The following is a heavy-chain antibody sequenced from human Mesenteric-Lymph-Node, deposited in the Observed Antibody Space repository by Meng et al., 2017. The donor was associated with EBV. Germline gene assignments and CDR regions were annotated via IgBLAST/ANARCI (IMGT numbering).Heavy chain of an antibody. CDR1: GASISSGGYY. Sequence: QVHLQESGPGRVKPSETRSLTCTVSGASISSGGYYWNWIRQSPGKGLELIGYIFYGGYTYYNLSLKSRVTISVDVSKNQFSLKLTSVTAADTAVYYCARMEFTYSWYFDLWGRGTLVTASS. CDR2: IFYGGYT. CDR3: ARMEFTYSWYFDL. V-gene: IGHV4-30-4*01. D-gene: IGHD1-1*01. J-gene: IGHJ2*01.